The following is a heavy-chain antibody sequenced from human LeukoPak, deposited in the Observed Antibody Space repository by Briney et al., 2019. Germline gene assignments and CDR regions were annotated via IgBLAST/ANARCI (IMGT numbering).Heavy chain of an antibody. D-gene: IGHD3-22*01. Sequence: GRSLRLSCAASGFTFDDYAMHWVRQAPGKGLEWVSAISGSGGSTYYADSVKGRFTISRDNSKNTLYLQMNSLRAEDTAVYYCAKDSYYYDSSGYGHYFDYWGQGTLVTVSS. CDR1: GFTFDDYA. J-gene: IGHJ4*02. V-gene: IGHV3-23*01. CDR2: ISGSGGST. CDR3: AKDSYYYDSSGYGHYFDY.